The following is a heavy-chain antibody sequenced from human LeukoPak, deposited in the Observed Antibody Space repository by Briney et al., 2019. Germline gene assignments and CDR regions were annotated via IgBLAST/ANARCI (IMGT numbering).Heavy chain of an antibody. Sequence: GGSLRLSCAASGFTFRIYAMSWVRQAPGRGLEWVSAISGSGGSTYYADSVKGRFTISRDNSRSTVYLQMNSLRAEDTAVYYCAKDAGPQQLVFFDSWGQGTLVTVSS. CDR1: GFTFRIYA. J-gene: IGHJ4*02. CDR3: AKDAGPQQLVFFDS. D-gene: IGHD6-6*01. V-gene: IGHV3-23*01. CDR2: ISGSGGST.